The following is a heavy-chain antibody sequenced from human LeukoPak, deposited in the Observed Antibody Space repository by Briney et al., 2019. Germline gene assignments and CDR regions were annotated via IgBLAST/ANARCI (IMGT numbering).Heavy chain of an antibody. J-gene: IGHJ4*02. Sequence: ASVKVSCKASGYTFTSYGISWVRQAPGQGLEWMGRISAYNGNTNYAQKLQGRVTVTTDTSTSTAYMELRSLRSDDTAVYYCARGSGYCSGGSCPFDYWGQGTLVTVSS. CDR1: GYTFTSYG. D-gene: IGHD2-15*01. V-gene: IGHV1-18*01. CDR3: ARGSGYCSGGSCPFDY. CDR2: ISAYNGNT.